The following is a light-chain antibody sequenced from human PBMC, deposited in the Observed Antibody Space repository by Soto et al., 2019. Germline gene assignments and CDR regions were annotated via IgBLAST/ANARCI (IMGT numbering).Light chain of an antibody. CDR2: GAS. Sequence: EIVLTQSPGTLSLSPGERATLSCRASQSVSSSYLAWYQQKPGQAPRLLIYGASSRATGIPDSFSGSGSGTDFTLTISSLEPEDFAVYYCQQYGSSPLTFGGGTKVEIK. J-gene: IGKJ4*01. V-gene: IGKV3-20*01. CDR3: QQYGSSPLT. CDR1: QSVSSSY.